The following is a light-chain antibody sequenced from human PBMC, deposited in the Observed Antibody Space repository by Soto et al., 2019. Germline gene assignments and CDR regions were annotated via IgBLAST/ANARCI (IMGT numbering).Light chain of an antibody. CDR2: DAS. J-gene: IGKJ4*01. V-gene: IGKV3-11*01. CDR3: QQRSNWLT. CDR1: QTIGNY. Sequence: IVVTQSPATLSLSPGERATLSCRASQTIGNYLAWYQQKPGQAPRLLIYDASNRATGIPARFSGSGSGTDFTLTITSLEPEDFAVYYCQQRSNWLTFGGGTKVDIK.